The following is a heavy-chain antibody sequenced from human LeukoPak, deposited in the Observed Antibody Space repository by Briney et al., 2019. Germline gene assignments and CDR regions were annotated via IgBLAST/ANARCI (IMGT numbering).Heavy chain of an antibody. V-gene: IGHV1-18*01. CDR2: VSAYADDT. D-gene: IGHD3-22*01. CDR1: GYTFITYG. CDR3: AAYYYYDSSGYYYFDY. J-gene: IGHJ4*02. Sequence: ASVKVSCKASGYTFITYGISWVRQAPGQGLEWMGWVSAYADDTNYVQKFQGRVTMTTDTSTSTAYMELRSLRSDDTAVYYCAAYYYYDSSGYYYFDYWGQGTLVTVSS.